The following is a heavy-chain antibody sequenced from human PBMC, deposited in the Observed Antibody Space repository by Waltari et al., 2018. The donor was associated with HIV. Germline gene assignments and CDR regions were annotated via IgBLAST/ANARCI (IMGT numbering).Heavy chain of an antibody. D-gene: IGHD1-26*01. CDR3: ARGLQMAAYASGNWLWEQMLSRYFCDL. V-gene: IGHV4-34*01. J-gene: IGHJ5*02. CDR2: VGPGGEV. Sequence: QAHLQQWGTALLQPSEALSITCGVYRGSFNDYYWTWIRPSPGKGPEWMGEVGPGGEVTVLPSLRRRLSLSTDAAKNQFSLTWTSDAATDTAVYCCARGLQMAAYASGNWLWEQMLSRYFCDLWGQGTRV. CDR1: RGSFNDYY.